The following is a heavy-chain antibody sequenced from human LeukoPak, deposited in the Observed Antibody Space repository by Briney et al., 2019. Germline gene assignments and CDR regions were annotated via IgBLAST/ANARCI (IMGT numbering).Heavy chain of an antibody. J-gene: IGHJ5*02. CDR3: ARIVSRDNWFDP. Sequence: SETLSLTCAVYGGSFSGYYWSWIRQPPGKGLEWIGEIDHSGSTNYNPSLKSRVTMSVDTSKNQFSLKLSSVTALDTAVYYCARIVSRDNWFDPWGQGTLVTISS. D-gene: IGHD2-15*01. CDR1: GGSFSGYY. V-gene: IGHV4-34*01. CDR2: IDHSGST.